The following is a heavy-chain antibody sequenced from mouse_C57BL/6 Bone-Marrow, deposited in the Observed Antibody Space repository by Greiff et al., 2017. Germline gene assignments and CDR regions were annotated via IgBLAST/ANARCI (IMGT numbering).Heavy chain of an antibody. D-gene: IGHD2-4*01. CDR1: EYEFPSHD. J-gene: IGHJ1*03. Sequence: EVQRVESGGGLVQPGESLKLSCESNEYEFPSHDMSWVRKTPEKRLELVAAINSDGGSTYYPDTMERRFIISRDNTKKTLYLQMSSLRAEDTAVYYCSRHYDYDDWYFDVWGTGTTVTVSS. CDR2: INSDGGST. CDR3: SRHYDYDDWYFDV. V-gene: IGHV5-2*01.